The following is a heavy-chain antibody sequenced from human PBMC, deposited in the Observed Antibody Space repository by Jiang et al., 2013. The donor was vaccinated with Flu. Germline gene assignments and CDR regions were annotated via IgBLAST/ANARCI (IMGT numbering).Heavy chain of an antibody. CDR1: GYTFTGYY. V-gene: IGHV1-2*02. CDR2: INPNSGGT. D-gene: IGHD3-10*01. J-gene: IGHJ4*02. Sequence: SVKVSCKASGYTFTGYYMHWVRQAPGQGLEWMGWINPNSGGTNYAQKFQGRVTMTRDTSISTAYMELSRLRSDDTAVYYCASWWFGEFPADQYYFDYWGQGTLVTVSS. CDR3: ASWWFGEFPADQYYFDY.